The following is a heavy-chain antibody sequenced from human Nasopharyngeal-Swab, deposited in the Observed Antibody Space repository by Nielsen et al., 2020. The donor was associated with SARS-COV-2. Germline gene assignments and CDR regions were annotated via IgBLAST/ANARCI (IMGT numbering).Heavy chain of an antibody. CDR1: GGTFSSYA. D-gene: IGHD6-19*01. Sequence: SVKVSCKASGGTFSSYAISWVRQAPRQGLEWMGRIIPILGIANYAQKFQGRVTITADKSTNTAYMELSSLRSEDTAVYYCARIAVAGLGYYYYGMDVWGQGTTVTVSS. CDR3: ARIAVAGLGYYYYGMDV. V-gene: IGHV1-69*04. CDR2: IIPILGIA. J-gene: IGHJ6*02.